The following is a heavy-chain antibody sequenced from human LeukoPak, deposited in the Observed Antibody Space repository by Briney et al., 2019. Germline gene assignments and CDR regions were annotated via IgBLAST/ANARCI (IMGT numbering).Heavy chain of an antibody. D-gene: IGHD6-19*01. Sequence: GASVKVSCKASGCTFTVKYMYWVREAPGQGLEWMGWINPNSGGTNYAQKFQDRVTMTRDTSISTAYMELSRLRSDDTAVYYCARGSGYSCGWYNYYWGQGTLVTVSS. CDR1: GCTFTVKY. J-gene: IGHJ4*02. CDR2: INPNSGGT. V-gene: IGHV1-2*02. CDR3: ARGSGYSCGWYNYY.